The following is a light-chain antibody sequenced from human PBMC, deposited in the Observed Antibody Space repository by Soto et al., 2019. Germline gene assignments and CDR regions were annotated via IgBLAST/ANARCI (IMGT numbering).Light chain of an antibody. CDR3: QQANTLPFT. J-gene: IGKJ5*01. V-gene: IGKV1-12*01. Sequence: DIPMTQSPSSVSASVGDRVNITCRASQGISIYLAWFQQKPGRAPKLLLYSASSLQTGVPSRFSGGGSGTDFFLTINNLQPEDFATYYCQQANTLPFTFGQGTRLEVK. CDR2: SAS. CDR1: QGISIY.